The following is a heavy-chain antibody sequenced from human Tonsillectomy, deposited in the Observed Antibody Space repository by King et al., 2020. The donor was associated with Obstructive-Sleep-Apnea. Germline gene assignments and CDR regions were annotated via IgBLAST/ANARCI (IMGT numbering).Heavy chain of an antibody. J-gene: IGHJ4*02. CDR3: VKEMVPGDGKLSLDY. D-gene: IGHD3-10*01. CDR1: GFTFSSYA. V-gene: IGHV3-23*04. CDR2: ITGDGGDI. Sequence: VQLVESGGGLVQPGGSLRLSCVASGFTFSSYAMGWVRQAPGKGLEWVSDITGDGGDIKYADSVKGRFTISRDNSKDTLYLQMNSLRAEDTALYYCVKEMVPGDGKLSLDYWGQGTLVTVSS.